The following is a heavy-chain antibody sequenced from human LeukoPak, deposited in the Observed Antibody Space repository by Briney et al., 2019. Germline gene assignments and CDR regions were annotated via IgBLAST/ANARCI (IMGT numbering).Heavy chain of an antibody. J-gene: IGHJ4*02. D-gene: IGHD2-2*03. CDR3: TREGYNRSGYFLGF. CDR2: IYPSGRT. Sequence: SETLSLTCSVSSGSMTDSCWSWFRQAPGKGFEWLGFIYPSGRTEYSPSLRSRVSFSVATSRMEATVRLSSVTASDTAVYYCTREGYNRSGYFLGFWGQGTLVTVSS. V-gene: IGHV4-59*12. CDR1: SGSMTDSC.